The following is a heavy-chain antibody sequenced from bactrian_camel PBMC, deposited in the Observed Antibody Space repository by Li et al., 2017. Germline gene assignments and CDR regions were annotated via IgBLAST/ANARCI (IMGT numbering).Heavy chain of an antibody. V-gene: IGHV3S53*01. D-gene: IGHD2*01. CDR3: AKTSIVNSWTGSLDY. CDR1: TAIDRRCA. Sequence: HVQLVESGGGSVQAGGSLKLSCTASTAIDRRCAMAWYRQAARKPRELVSTITSGGTTWYADSVKGRFAISQDNAKNTVYLQLNSLKTEDMAIYYCAKTSIVNSWTGSLDYWGQGTQVTVSS. J-gene: IGHJ4*01. CDR2: ITSGGTT.